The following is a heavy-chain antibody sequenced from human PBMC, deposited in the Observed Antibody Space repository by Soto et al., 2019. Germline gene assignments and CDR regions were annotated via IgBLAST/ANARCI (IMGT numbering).Heavy chain of an antibody. D-gene: IGHD2-15*01. CDR1: GYTFSGYD. V-gene: IGHV1-2*02. Sequence: ASVKVSCKASGYTFSGYDMRWVRQAPGQGLEWMGGIIPNSGRTNYAQKFQGRVTMTRDTSISTAYMELSRLRSDDTAVYYCTRDQGGWSPLLFCGQGTLVTVSS. CDR2: IIPNSGRT. CDR3: TRDQGGWSPLLF. J-gene: IGHJ4*03.